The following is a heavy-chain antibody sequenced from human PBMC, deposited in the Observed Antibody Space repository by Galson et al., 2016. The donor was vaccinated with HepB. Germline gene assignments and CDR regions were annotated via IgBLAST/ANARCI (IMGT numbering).Heavy chain of an antibody. J-gene: IGHJ4*02. CDR2: MNPNSGNT. CDR1: GYTFTSYD. Sequence: SVKVSCKASGYTFTSYDIHWVRQATGQGLEWMGWMNPNSGNTGYAQKFTGRASMARDTSISTAYMELSSLRSDDTAVYYCARYCSSTNCSTYYFDYWGQGSLVTVSS. CDR3: ARYCSSTNCSTYYFDY. D-gene: IGHD2-2*01. V-gene: IGHV1-8*01.